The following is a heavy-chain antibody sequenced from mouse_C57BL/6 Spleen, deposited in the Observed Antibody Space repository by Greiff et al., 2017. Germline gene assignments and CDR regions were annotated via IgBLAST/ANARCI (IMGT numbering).Heavy chain of an antibody. CDR1: GFTFSDFY. Sequence: EVKVVESGGGLVQSGRSLRLSCATSGFTFSDFYMEWVRQAPGKGLEWIAASRNKANDYTTEYSASVKGRFIVSRDTSQSILYLQMNALRAEDTAIYYCAREGLMAMDYWGQGTSVTVSS. V-gene: IGHV7-1*01. D-gene: IGHD2-4*01. J-gene: IGHJ4*01. CDR3: AREGLMAMDY. CDR2: SRNKANDYTT.